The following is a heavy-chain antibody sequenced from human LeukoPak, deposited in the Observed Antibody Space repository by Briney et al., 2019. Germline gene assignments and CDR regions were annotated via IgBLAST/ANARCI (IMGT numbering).Heavy chain of an antibody. CDR2: INPSGGST. V-gene: IGHV1-46*01. CDR3: ARNLKRSYVVDYYGMDV. CDR1: GYTFTSYY. Sequence: ASVNVSCKASGYTFTSYYMHWVRQAPGQGLEWMGIINPSGGSTSYAQKFQGRVTMTRDTSTSTVYMELSSLRSEDTAVYYCARNLKRSYVVDYYGMDVWGQGTTVTVSS. J-gene: IGHJ6*02. D-gene: IGHD1-26*01.